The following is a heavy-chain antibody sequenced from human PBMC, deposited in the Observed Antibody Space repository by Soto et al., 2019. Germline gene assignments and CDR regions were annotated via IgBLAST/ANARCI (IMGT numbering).Heavy chain of an antibody. Sequence: LRLSCAASGFTFSSYAMHWVRQAPGKGLEWVAVISYDGSNKYYADSVKGRFTISRDNSKNTLYLQMNSLRAEDTAVYYCARVTYSSSWIGDFDYWGQGTLVTVSS. J-gene: IGHJ4*02. CDR2: ISYDGSNK. D-gene: IGHD6-6*01. CDR1: GFTFSSYA. V-gene: IGHV3-30-3*01. CDR3: ARVTYSSSWIGDFDY.